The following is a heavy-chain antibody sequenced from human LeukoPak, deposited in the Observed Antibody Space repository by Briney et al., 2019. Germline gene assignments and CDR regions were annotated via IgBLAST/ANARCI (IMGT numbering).Heavy chain of an antibody. J-gene: IGHJ4*02. Sequence: SVKVSCKASGGTFSSYAISWVRQAPGQGLEWMGRIIPILGIANYAQKFQGRVTITADKSTSTAYMELSSLRSEDTAVYYCARGDSGSSGYYFDYWGQGTLVTVSS. CDR2: IIPILGIA. CDR1: GGTFSSYA. CDR3: ARGDSGSSGYYFDY. V-gene: IGHV1-69*04. D-gene: IGHD1-26*01.